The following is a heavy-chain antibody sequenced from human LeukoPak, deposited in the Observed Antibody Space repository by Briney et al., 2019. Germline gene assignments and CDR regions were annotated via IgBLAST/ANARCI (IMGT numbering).Heavy chain of an antibody. V-gene: IGHV4-34*01. CDR2: INPSVST. D-gene: IGHD1-26*01. CDR3: ARDAGVGYFQF. CDR1: GGSFSGYY. J-gene: IGHJ4*02. Sequence: PDTLSLTCAVYGGSFSGYYRSWIRQPPGNGLESMGEINPSVSTNYNPSLKSRDTISVDTSKNQFSLKVSSVIGADTAVYCCARDAGVGYFQFWGQGTLVTV.